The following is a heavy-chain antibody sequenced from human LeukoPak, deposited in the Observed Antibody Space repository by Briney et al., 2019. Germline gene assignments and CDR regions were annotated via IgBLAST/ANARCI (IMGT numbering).Heavy chain of an antibody. CDR2: IRYDGSNK. D-gene: IGHD2-15*01. CDR1: GFTFSSYG. Sequence: GGSLRLSCAASGFTFSSYGMHWVRQAPGKGLEWVAFIRYDGSNKYYADSVKGRFTISRDNAKNSLYLQMNSLRTDDTALYYCAKDIVGSPTYYGMDVWGQGTTVTVSS. J-gene: IGHJ6*02. CDR3: AKDIVGSPTYYGMDV. V-gene: IGHV3-30*02.